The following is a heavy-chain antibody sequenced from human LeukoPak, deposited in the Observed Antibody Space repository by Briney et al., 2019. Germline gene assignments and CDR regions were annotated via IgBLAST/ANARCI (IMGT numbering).Heavy chain of an antibody. CDR2: LYYSGST. V-gene: IGHV4-59*11. CDR1: GASFTSHY. J-gene: IGHJ3*01. Sequence: SETLSLTCSVSGASFTSHYWGWIRQPPGKGPEWIGHLYYSGSTTYNPSLESRVTMPVDTSRKQISLKLNSVAAADTAVYYCARGRGSPYYVEAFDVWGQGTVVTVSP. D-gene: IGHD3-22*01. CDR3: ARGRGSPYYVEAFDV.